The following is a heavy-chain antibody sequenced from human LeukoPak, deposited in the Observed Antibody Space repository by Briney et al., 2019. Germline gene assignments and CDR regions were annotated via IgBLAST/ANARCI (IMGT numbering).Heavy chain of an antibody. V-gene: IGHV4-30-2*05. J-gene: IGHJ6*02. D-gene: IGHD3-3*01. CDR1: GGSISSGGYS. CDR2: IYYSGST. CDR3: ARDRKYYDFWSGSPRYYYYGMDV. Sequence: SQTLSLTCAVSGGSISSGGYSWSWIRQPPGKGLEWIGYIYYSGSTYYNPSLKSRVTISVDTSKNQFSLKLSSVTAADTAVYYCARDRKYYDFWSGSPRYYYYGMDVWGQGTTVTVSS.